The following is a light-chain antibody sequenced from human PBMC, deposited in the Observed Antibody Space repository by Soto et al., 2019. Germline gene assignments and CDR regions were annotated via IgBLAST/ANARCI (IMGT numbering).Light chain of an antibody. J-gene: IGKJ4*01. Sequence: DIQMTQSPSSLSASVGDRVTITCRASESVYRYLNWYQQKPGRAPNLLIYAASNLHSGVPSRFSGFGSGTDFTLTIANLQPEDFATYYCQQSYRTPLTFGGGTKVEI. CDR1: ESVYRY. CDR2: AAS. V-gene: IGKV1-39*01. CDR3: QQSYRTPLT.